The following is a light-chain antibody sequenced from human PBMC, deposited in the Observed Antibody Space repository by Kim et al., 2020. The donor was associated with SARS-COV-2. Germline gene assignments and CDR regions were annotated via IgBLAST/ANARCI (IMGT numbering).Light chain of an antibody. J-gene: IGKJ4*01. CDR1: QSISSH. V-gene: IGKV1-39*01. CDR3: QQSHTTPVLT. CDR2: AAS. Sequence: DIQMTQSPSSLSASVGDRVTITCRTSQSISSHLNWYHQKPGRAPKLLISAASTLQGGVPSRFSGSGSGTDFTLTISSLQPEDFATYYCQQSHTTPVLTFGGGTKVDIK.